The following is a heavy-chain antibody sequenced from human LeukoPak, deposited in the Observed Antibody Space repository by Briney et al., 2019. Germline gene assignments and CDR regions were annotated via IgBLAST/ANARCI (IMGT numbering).Heavy chain of an antibody. CDR1: GFTFSSYA. Sequence: PGGSLRLSCAASGFTFSSYAMHWVRQAPGKGLEWVAVISYDGSNQYYAASGKGRFTISRDNSKNTLYLQMNSLRAEDTAVYYCARDPLGYCSSTSCYWGPQFDYWGQGTLVTVSS. CDR2: ISYDGSNQ. J-gene: IGHJ4*02. D-gene: IGHD2-2*01. V-gene: IGHV3-30-3*01. CDR3: ARDPLGYCSSTSCYWGPQFDY.